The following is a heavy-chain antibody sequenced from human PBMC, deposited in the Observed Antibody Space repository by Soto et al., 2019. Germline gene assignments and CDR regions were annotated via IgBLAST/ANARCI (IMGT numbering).Heavy chain of an antibody. CDR1: GFTFSSYA. CDR2: IKQDGNEK. CDR3: ARDQSFDRNYYYGIDV. J-gene: IGHJ6*02. V-gene: IGHV3-7*03. Sequence: GGSLRLSCAASGFTFSSYAMHWVRQATSEGQGLRRGLEWVANIKQDGNEKYYVDSVKGRFTISRDNAKNSLYLQMNSLRSDDSAIYYCARDQSFDRNYYYGIDVWGQGTTVTVSS.